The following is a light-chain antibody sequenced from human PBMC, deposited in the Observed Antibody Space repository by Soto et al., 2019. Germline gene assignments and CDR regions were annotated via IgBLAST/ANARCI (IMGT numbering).Light chain of an antibody. CDR1: QSISRN. Sequence: EIVMTQSPATLSVSPGERATLSCRASQSISRNLAWYQQKPGQAPRLLIYGASTRATGIPARFSGSGSGTDFTLTISSRQSEDFAVYYCQQYNNWPPDTFGPGTKVDIK. CDR2: GAS. V-gene: IGKV3-15*01. J-gene: IGKJ3*01. CDR3: QQYNNWPPDT.